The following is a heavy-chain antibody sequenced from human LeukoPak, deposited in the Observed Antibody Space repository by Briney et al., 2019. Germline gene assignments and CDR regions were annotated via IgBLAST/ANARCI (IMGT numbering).Heavy chain of an antibody. CDR3: ARDGYSGNDGL. J-gene: IGHJ4*02. D-gene: IGHD5-12*01. CDR1: AGSISSYY. CDR2: IYYSGST. Sequence: SETLSLTCTVSAGSISSYYWGWIRQPPGKGLEWIGSIYYSGSTYYNPSLKSRVTISVDTSKNQFSLKLSSVTAADTAVYYCARDGYSGNDGLWGQGTLVTVSS. V-gene: IGHV4-39*07.